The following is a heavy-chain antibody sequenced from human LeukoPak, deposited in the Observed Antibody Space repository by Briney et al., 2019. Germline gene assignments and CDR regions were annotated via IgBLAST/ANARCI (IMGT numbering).Heavy chain of an antibody. CDR1: GDRFTPYW. Sequence: GESLKISCEGSGDRFTPYWITWVRQKPGKGLEWMGIIYPGNSDTKYSPSFQGQITISADKSINTAYLRWSSLEASDTAMYYCARRKAVARISYFDSWGQGTLVTVSS. D-gene: IGHD6-19*01. CDR3: ARRKAVARISYFDS. J-gene: IGHJ4*02. CDR2: IYPGNSDT. V-gene: IGHV5-51*01.